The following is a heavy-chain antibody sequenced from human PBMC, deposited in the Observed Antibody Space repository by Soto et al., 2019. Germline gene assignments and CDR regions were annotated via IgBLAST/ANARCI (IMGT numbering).Heavy chain of an antibody. CDR3: ARGDSFTSSWYWFDS. CDR2: MNPNNGNT. Sequence: ASVKVSCKASGYTFTTYEINSVRQATGQGLEWMGWMNPNNGNTGYAQKFQGRVTMTRNTSMSTAYMELSSLTSEDTAVYYCARGDSFTSSWYWFDSWGQGTQVTVSS. CDR1: GYTFTTYE. V-gene: IGHV1-8*01. J-gene: IGHJ5*01. D-gene: IGHD6-13*01.